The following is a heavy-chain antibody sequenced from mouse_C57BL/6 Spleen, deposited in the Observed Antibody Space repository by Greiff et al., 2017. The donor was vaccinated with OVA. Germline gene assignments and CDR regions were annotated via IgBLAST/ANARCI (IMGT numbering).Heavy chain of an antibody. CDR1: GFTFSSYA. D-gene: IGHD1-1*01. Sequence: EVKLVESGGGLVKPGGSLKLSCAASGFTFSSYAMSWVRQTPEKRLEWVATISDGGSYTYYPDNVKGRFTISRDNAKNNLYLQMSHLKSEDTAMYYCARDGDGSSYYYAMDYWGQGTSVTVSS. CDR3: ARDGDGSSYYYAMDY. J-gene: IGHJ4*01. V-gene: IGHV5-4*01. CDR2: ISDGGSYT.